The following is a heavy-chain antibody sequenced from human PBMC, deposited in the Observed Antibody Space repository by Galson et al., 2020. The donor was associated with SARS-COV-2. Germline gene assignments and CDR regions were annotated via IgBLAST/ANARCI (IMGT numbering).Heavy chain of an antibody. V-gene: IGHV4-4*07. D-gene: IGHD4-17*01. CDR3: ARDDRDYGDYGFYYYYYMDV. CDR1: GGSISSYY. Sequence: SETLSLTCTVSGGSISSYYWSWIRQPAGKGLEWIGRIYTSGSTNYNPSLKSRVTMSVDTSKNQFSLKLSSVTAADTAVYYCARDDRDYGDYGFYYYYYMDVWGKGTTVTVSS. CDR2: IYTSGST. J-gene: IGHJ6*03.